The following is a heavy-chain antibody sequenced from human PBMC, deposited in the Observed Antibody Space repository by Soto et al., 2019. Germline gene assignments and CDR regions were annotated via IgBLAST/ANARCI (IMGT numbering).Heavy chain of an antibody. CDR3: TTDRVGTDPPDYYDSSGYYSPYFDY. Sequence: GGSLRLSCAASGFTFSNAWMNWVRQAPGKGLEWVGRIKSKTDGGITDYAAPVKGRFTISRDDSKNTLYLQMNSLKIEDTAVYYCTTDRVGTDPPDYYDSSGYYSPYFDYWGQGTLVTVSS. D-gene: IGHD3-22*01. CDR2: IKSKTDGGIT. J-gene: IGHJ4*02. V-gene: IGHV3-15*07. CDR1: GFTFSNAW.